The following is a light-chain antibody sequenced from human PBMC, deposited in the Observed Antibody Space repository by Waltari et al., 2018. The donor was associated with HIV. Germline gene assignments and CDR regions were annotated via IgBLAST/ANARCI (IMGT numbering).Light chain of an antibody. CDR2: EVS. V-gene: IGLV2-23*02. J-gene: IGLJ1*01. CDR3: CSYVGWSTILYV. CDR1: SSDVGRYNL. Sequence: QSALTQPASVSWSPGQSITISCTGTSSDVGRYNLVSWYQQHPGKAPKPMIYEVSKRPSGVSNRFSGSKSGNTASLTISGLQAEDEADYYCCSYVGWSTILYVFGTGTKVTVL.